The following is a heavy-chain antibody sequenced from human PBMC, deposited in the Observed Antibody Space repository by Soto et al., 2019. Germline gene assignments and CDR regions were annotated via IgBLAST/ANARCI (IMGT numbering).Heavy chain of an antibody. J-gene: IGHJ4*02. D-gene: IGHD3-16*01. V-gene: IGHV3-23*01. CDR2: IRGSGGET. Sequence: EVQLLESRGSLVQPGGSLRVSCAASGFTFRNFVMSWVRQAPGKGLEWVSAIRGSGGETFYADSVKGRFAISRDNSRDTLYLQMNSRREEDTLLYFRAQDRGWGGVRPTHDDRGRGTLVTDSS. CDR3: AQDRGWGGVRPTHDD. CDR1: GFTFRNFV.